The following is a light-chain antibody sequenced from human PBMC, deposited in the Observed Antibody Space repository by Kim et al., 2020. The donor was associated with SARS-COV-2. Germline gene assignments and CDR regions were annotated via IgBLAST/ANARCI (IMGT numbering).Light chain of an antibody. V-gene: IGKV1-5*01. CDR2: DAS. CDR1: QSITRW. Sequence: SAGVGDRVTIPCRASQSITRWLAWYQQRPGKTPKVLIYDASSLKSGVPSRFSGSGFGTEFTLTISRVQPDDFATYYCQQYQSHSYSFGQGTKLEI. CDR3: QQYQSHSYS. J-gene: IGKJ2*03.